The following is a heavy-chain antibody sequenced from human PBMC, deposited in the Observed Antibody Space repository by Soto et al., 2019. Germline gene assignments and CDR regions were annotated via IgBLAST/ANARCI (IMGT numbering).Heavy chain of an antibody. CDR3: ARRWREAIDFDY. CDR1: GFTFSSYG. J-gene: IGHJ4*02. Sequence: GGSLRLSCAASGFTFSSYGMHWVRQAPGKGLEWVAVIWYDGSNKYYADSVKGRFTISRDNSKNTLYLQMNSLRAEDTAVYYCARRWREAIDFDYWGQGTLVTVSS. CDR2: IWYDGSNK. D-gene: IGHD1-26*01. V-gene: IGHV3-33*01.